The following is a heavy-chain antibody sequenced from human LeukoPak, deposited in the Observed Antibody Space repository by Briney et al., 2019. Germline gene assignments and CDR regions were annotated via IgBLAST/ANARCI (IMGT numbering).Heavy chain of an antibody. Sequence: SETLSLTCTVSGGSISSSSYYWGWIRQPPGKGLEWIGSIYYSGSTYYNPSLKSRVTISVDTSKNQFSLKLSSVTAADTAVYYCARLVIPYDFWSGHISTHASDIWGQGTMVTVSS. J-gene: IGHJ3*02. CDR1: GGSISSSSYY. CDR3: ARLVIPYDFWSGHISTHASDI. CDR2: IYYSGST. V-gene: IGHV4-39*01. D-gene: IGHD3-3*01.